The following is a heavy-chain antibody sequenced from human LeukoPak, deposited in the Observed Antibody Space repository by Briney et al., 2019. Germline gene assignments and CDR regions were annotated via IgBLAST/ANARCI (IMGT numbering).Heavy chain of an antibody. CDR2: MNPDNGDT. J-gene: IGHJ6*02. V-gene: IGHV1-8*03. Sequence: GASVKVSCKASGYTFTSYAITWVRQAPGQGLEWMGWMNPDNGDTGYAPKFQGRVTITRNTAISTAYMELSSLRSEDTAVYYCAREPQGRGLRTPRYYGMDVWGQGTTVTVSS. D-gene: IGHD3-10*01. CDR3: AREPQGRGLRTPRYYGMDV. CDR1: GYTFTSYA.